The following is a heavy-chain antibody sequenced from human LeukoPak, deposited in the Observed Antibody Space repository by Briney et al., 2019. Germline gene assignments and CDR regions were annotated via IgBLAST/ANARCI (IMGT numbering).Heavy chain of an antibody. Sequence: SETLSLTCTVSGGSISSYYWSWIRQPPGKGLEWIGYIYYSGSTNYNPSLKSRVTISVDTSKNQFSLKLSSVTAADTAVYYCARRRIVVVPAALNWFDPWGQGTLVTVSS. V-gene: IGHV4-59*01. CDR3: ARRRIVVVPAALNWFDP. D-gene: IGHD2-2*01. J-gene: IGHJ5*02. CDR1: GGSISSYY. CDR2: IYYSGST.